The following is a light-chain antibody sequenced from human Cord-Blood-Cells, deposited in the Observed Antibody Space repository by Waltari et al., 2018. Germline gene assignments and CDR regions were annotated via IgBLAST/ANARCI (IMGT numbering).Light chain of an antibody. J-gene: IGLJ2*01. CDR3: YSAADNNLV. CDR1: VLAKKY. Sequence: SYELTQPSSVSVSPGQTARITCSGEVLAKKYARWFQQKPCQAPVLVIYKESGRPSGSPERCSGSSSGTTVTLTISGAQVEDKADYYCYSAADNNLVFGGGTKLTVL. V-gene: IGLV3-27*01. CDR2: KES.